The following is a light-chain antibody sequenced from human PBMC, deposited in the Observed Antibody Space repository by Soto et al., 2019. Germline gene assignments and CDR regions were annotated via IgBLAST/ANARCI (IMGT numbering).Light chain of an antibody. V-gene: IGKV3-20*01. J-gene: IGKJ1*01. CDR2: GAS. CDR3: QQYGSSGT. Sequence: VLTQSPATLSLSAGERATLSCRASQSVSNNYLAWYQQKPGQATRLLIYGASNRATGIPDRFSGSGAGTDFTLTISRLEPEDFAVYYCQQYGSSGTFGQGTKVDNK. CDR1: QSVSNNY.